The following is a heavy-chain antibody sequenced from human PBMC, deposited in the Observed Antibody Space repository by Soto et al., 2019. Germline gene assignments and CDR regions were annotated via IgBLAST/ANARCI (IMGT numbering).Heavy chain of an antibody. CDR1: GGSISSGGYY. CDR3: ARVGGDGLYYFDY. D-gene: IGHD2-21*01. Sequence: QVQLQESGPGLVKPSQTLSLTCTVSGGSISSGGYYWSWIRQHPGKGLEWIGYIYYSGSTYYNPSLKSLVTMSVDTSKNQFSLKLSSVTAADTAVYYCARVGGDGLYYFDYWGQGTLVTVSS. V-gene: IGHV4-31*01. J-gene: IGHJ4*02. CDR2: IYYSGST.